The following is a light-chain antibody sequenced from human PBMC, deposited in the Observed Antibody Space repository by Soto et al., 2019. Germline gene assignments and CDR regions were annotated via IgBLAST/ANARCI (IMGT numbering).Light chain of an antibody. V-gene: IGKV3-15*01. J-gene: IGKJ4*01. CDR2: GAS. CDR1: QSVSSN. Sequence: EIVMTQSPATLSVSPGERATLSCRASQSVSSNLAWYQQKPGQAPRLLIYGASTRATGIPARFSGSESGTEFTLTISSLQSEDFAVYYCQQHNNWPALTFGGGTKVEIK. CDR3: QQHNNWPALT.